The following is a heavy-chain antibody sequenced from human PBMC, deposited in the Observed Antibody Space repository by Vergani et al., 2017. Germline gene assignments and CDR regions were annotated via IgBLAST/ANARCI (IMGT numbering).Heavy chain of an antibody. CDR1: GFTVSSNY. D-gene: IGHD3-10*01. CDR2: IYSGGST. CDR3: ARDFGSGSYNNLDY. Sequence: EVQLVKSGGGLVQPGGSLRLSCAASGFTVSSNYMTWVRQAPGKGLEWVSVIYSGGSTYYADSVKGRFTISRDNSKNTLYLQMNSLRAEDTAVYYCARDFGSGSYNNLDYWGQGTLVTVSS. V-gene: IGHV3-66*01. J-gene: IGHJ4*02.